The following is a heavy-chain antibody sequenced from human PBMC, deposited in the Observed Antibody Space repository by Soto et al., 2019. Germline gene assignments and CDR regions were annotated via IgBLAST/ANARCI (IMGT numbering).Heavy chain of an antibody. CDR3: ARDRYYYDSSGYYPDAFDI. V-gene: IGHV3-33*01. J-gene: IGHJ3*02. CDR1: GFTFSSYG. D-gene: IGHD3-22*01. CDR2: IWYDGSNK. Sequence: PGGSLRLSCAASGFTFSSYGMHWVRQAPGKGLEWVAVIWYDGSNKYYADSVKGRFTISRDNSKNTLYLQMNSLRAEDTAVYYCARDRYYYDSSGYYPDAFDIWGQGTMVTVSS.